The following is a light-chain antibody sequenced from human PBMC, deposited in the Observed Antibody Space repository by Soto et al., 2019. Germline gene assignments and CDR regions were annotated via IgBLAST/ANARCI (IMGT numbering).Light chain of an antibody. V-gene: IGKV3-11*01. Sequence: EILMTRSPPTMSVSPGERATLLVWYQQRPGQAPRLLIYDASHRAAGIPARFSGSGFGTDFTLTISSLEPEDAAVYYCQQRSNWPPITFGQGTRLEIK. CDR2: DAS. J-gene: IGKJ5*01. CDR3: QQRSNWPPIT.